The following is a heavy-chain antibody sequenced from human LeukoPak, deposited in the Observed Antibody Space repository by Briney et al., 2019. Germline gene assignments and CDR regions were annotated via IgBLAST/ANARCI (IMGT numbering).Heavy chain of an antibody. V-gene: IGHV4-39*01. CDR2: IYYSGST. J-gene: IGHJ4*02. D-gene: IGHD1-26*01. Sequence: SETLSLTCTVSGGSISSSSYYWGWIRQPPGMGLEWIGSIYYSGSTYYNPSLKSRVTISVDTSKNQFSLKLSSVTAADTAVYYCAISRYSGSYYAVDYWGQGALVTVSS. CDR3: AISRYSGSYYAVDY. CDR1: GGSISSSSYY.